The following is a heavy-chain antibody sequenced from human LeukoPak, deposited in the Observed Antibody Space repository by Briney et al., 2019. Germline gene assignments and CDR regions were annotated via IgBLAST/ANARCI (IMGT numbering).Heavy chain of an antibody. J-gene: IGHJ3*02. CDR1: GYTFTGYY. CDR2: MNPNSGNT. D-gene: IGHD3-10*01. Sequence: GASVKVSCKASGYTFTGYYMHWVRQAPGQGLEWMGWMNPNSGNTGYAQKYQGRVTMTRNTSISTAYMELSSLRSEDTAVYYCARVRGSGDAFDIWGQGTMVTVSS. V-gene: IGHV1-8*02. CDR3: ARVRGSGDAFDI.